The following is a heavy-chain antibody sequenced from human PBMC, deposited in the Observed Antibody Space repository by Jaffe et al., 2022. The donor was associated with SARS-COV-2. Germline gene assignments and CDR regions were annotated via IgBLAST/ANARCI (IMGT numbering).Heavy chain of an antibody. Sequence: EVQLVESGGGLVQPGRSLRLSCAASGFTFDDYAMHWVRQAPGKGLEWVSGISWNSGSIGYADSVKGRFTISRDNAKNSLYLQMNSLRAEDTALYYCAKDGGGGDSYYYGMDVWGQGTTVTVSS. V-gene: IGHV3-9*01. CDR2: ISWNSGSI. CDR1: GFTFDDYA. CDR3: AKDGGGGDSYYYGMDV. D-gene: IGHD3-16*01. J-gene: IGHJ6*02.